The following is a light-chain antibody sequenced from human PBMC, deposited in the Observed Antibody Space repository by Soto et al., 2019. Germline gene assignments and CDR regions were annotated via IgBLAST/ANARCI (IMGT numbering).Light chain of an antibody. V-gene: IGKV1-39*01. J-gene: IGKJ5*01. CDR1: QSVSTY. CDR3: QQRYRDPIT. CDR2: DAS. Sequence: IQMTQSPSTLSAYIGDRVTISCRASQSVSTYLNWCQKNPGEAPNLLIYDASRLQSGVPSRFSGSGGGTDFTLPISSMQPEDFATYFCQQRYRDPITFGQGTRLEIK.